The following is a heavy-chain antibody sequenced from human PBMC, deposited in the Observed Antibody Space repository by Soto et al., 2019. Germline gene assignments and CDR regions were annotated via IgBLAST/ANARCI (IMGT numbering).Heavy chain of an antibody. D-gene: IGHD5-18*01. CDR3: ARGYSYGEPFDY. J-gene: IGHJ4*02. CDR1: GFTVSNFY. V-gene: IGHV3-53*01. CDR2: VYSAGTT. Sequence: GGSLRLSCAASGFTVSNFYMSWVRQAPGKGLEWVSNVYSAGTTSYTNSVKGRFTISRDNSKNTLYLHVNSLTAEDTAVYYCARGYSYGEPFDYWGQGTLVTVSS.